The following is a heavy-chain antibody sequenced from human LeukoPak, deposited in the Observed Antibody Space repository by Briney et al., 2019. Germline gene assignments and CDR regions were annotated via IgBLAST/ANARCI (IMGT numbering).Heavy chain of an antibody. Sequence: SETLSLTCTVSGGSISSSSYYWGWIRQPPGKGLEWIGSIYYSGSTYYNPSLKSRVTISVDTSKNQFSLKLSSVTAADTAVYYCARAPYGDYFYFDYWGQGTLVTVSS. D-gene: IGHD4-17*01. J-gene: IGHJ4*02. CDR3: ARAPYGDYFYFDY. CDR2: IYYSGST. CDR1: GGSISSSSYY. V-gene: IGHV4-39*07.